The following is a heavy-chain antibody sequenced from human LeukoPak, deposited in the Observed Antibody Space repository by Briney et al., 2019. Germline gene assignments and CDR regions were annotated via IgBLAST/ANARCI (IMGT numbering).Heavy chain of an antibody. V-gene: IGHV3-72*01. CDR2: TRNKANSYTT. D-gene: IGHD6-13*01. CDR3: ARVYSSTWYGSYFDY. CDR1: GFTFSDHY. J-gene: IGHJ4*02. Sequence: GGSLRLSCAASGFTFSDHYMDWVRQAPGKGLEWVGRTRNKANSYTTEYAASAKGRFTISRDDSKNSLYLQMNSLKTEDTAVYYCARVYSSTWYGSYFDYWGQGTLVTVSS.